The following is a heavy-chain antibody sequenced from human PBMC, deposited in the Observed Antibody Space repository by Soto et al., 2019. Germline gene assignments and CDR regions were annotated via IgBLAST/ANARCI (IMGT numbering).Heavy chain of an antibody. J-gene: IGHJ6*02. Sequence: GASVTVSCKAYGYTYIDYHMHWLRQARGRGREGMGWVSPRSGSANFAQRFQGRVSMTRDTSITTAYIELRRLKSDCTAVYFCARGPYYGPAYVIDVCVQGTTVTVSS. CDR3: ARGPYYGPAYVIDV. CDR1: GYTYIDYH. D-gene: IGHD3-10*01. V-gene: IGHV1-2*02. CDR2: VSPRSGSA.